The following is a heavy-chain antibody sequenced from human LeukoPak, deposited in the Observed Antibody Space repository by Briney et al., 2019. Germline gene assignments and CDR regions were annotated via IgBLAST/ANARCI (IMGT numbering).Heavy chain of an antibody. J-gene: IGHJ4*02. CDR3: TRREDRTGYSDY. D-gene: IGHD3-22*01. CDR1: GYSFTTYW. Sequence: ESLKISCKTSGYSFTTYWIAWVRQMPGKGLEWMGIIHPGRSDIRYSPSFQGPVTISADKSISTAYLQWSSLEASDTAMYYCTRREDRTGYSDYWGQGTLVTVPS. CDR2: IHPGRSDI. V-gene: IGHV5-51*01.